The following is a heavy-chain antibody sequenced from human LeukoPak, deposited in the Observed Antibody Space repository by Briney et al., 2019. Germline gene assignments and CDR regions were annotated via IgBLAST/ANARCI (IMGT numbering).Heavy chain of an antibody. V-gene: IGHV4-30-4*01. CDR2: TYYSGST. J-gene: IGHJ5*02. CDR3: ARPYYYDSRIDP. CDR1: GGSINSGDYY. Sequence: PSETLSLTCTVSGGSINSGDYYWSWIRQPPGKGLEWIGYTYYSGSTYYNPSLKNRVSISVDTSKKQFSLNLSSVTAADTAVYYCARPYYYDSRIDPWGQGTLVTVSS. D-gene: IGHD3-22*01.